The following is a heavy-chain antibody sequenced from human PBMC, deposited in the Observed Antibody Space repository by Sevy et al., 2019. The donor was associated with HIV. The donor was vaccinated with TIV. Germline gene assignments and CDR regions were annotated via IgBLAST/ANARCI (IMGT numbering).Heavy chain of an antibody. Sequence: GGSLRLSCAVSEFTFSSYSMNWIRQAPGKGLERVSSISSSNNYMDYADSVKGRFTISRDNAKNSLYLQMNSLRVEDTAVYDCANSPGRRDAFDIWGRGTMVTVSS. CDR1: EFTFSSYS. CDR3: ANSPGRRDAFDI. CDR2: ISSSNNYM. V-gene: IGHV3-21*01. J-gene: IGHJ3*02.